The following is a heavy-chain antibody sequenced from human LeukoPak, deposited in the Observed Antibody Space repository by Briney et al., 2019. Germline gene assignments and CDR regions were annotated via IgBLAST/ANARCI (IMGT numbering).Heavy chain of an antibody. CDR2: IYYSGST. D-gene: IGHD3-3*01. J-gene: IGHJ5*02. CDR1: GGSISSYY. V-gene: IGHV4-59*01. Sequence: PSETLSLTCTVSGGSISSYYWSWIRQPPGKGLEWIGYIYYSGSTNYNPSLKSRVTISVDTSKNQFSLKLSSVTAADTAVYYCARVTRFWSGYSINWFAPWGQGTLVTVSS. CDR3: ARVTRFWSGYSINWFAP.